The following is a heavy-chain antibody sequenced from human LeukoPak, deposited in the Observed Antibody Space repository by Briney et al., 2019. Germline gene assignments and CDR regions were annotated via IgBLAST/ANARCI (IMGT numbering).Heavy chain of an antibody. CDR2: IKQDGSEK. V-gene: IGHV3-7*01. CDR1: GFTFSSYW. Sequence: PGGSLRLSCAASGFTFSSYWMSWVRQAPGKGLEWVANIKQDGSEKYYVDSVKGRFTISRDNAKNSLYLQMNSLRAEDTAVYYCAREVRYYDSSGSGFDPWGQGTLVTVSS. D-gene: IGHD3-22*01. CDR3: AREVRYYDSSGSGFDP. J-gene: IGHJ5*02.